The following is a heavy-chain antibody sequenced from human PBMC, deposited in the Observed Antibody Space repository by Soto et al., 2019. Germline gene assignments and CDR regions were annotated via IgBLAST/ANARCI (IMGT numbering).Heavy chain of an antibody. J-gene: IGHJ4*02. CDR3: ARAFYRYYFDY. Sequence: TLSLTCTVSGGSISSGDYYWSWIRQPPGKGLEWIGYIYYSGSTYYNPSLKSRVTISVDTSKNQFSLKLSSVTAADTAAYYCARAFYRYYFDYWGQGTLVTVSS. V-gene: IGHV4-30-4*01. CDR1: GGSISSGDYY. CDR2: IYYSGST. D-gene: IGHD3-3*01.